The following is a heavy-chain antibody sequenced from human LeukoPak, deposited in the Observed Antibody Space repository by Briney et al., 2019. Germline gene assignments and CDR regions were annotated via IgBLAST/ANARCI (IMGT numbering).Heavy chain of an antibody. J-gene: IGHJ4*02. CDR3: ARLTDYGDYFDY. CDR2: IYSGGSA. V-gene: IGHV3-66*01. D-gene: IGHD4-17*01. CDR1: GFTVSSNY. Sequence: GGSLRLSCAASGFTVSSNYMSWVRQAPGKGLEWVSVIYSGGSAYYADSVKGRFTISRDNSKNTLYLQMNSLRAEDTAVYYCARLTDYGDYFDYWGQGTLVTVSS.